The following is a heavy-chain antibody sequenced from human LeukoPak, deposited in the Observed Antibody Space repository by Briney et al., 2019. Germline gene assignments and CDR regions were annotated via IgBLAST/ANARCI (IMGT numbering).Heavy chain of an antibody. CDR2: IYTSGST. J-gene: IGHJ4*02. V-gene: IGHV4-4*07. Sequence: SETLSLTCTVSGGSISSYYWSWIRQPAGKGLEWIGRIYTSGSTNYNPSLKSRVTISIDTSKKQFYLKLTSVTAADTAVYFCARAHPYGGDSGFDYWGQGTLVPVSS. D-gene: IGHD4-23*01. CDR3: ARAHPYGGDSGFDY. CDR1: GGSISSYY.